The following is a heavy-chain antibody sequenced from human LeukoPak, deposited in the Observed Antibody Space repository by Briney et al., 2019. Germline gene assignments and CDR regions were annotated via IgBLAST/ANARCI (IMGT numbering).Heavy chain of an antibody. CDR2: ISAYNGNT. CDR3: ARDDFGWYALDY. V-gene: IGHV1-18*01. J-gene: IGHJ4*02. CDR1: GYTFTSYG. D-gene: IGHD6-19*01. Sequence: GASVEVSCKASGYTFTSYGISWVRQAPGQGLEWMGWISAYNGNTNYAQKLQGRVTMTTDTSTSTAYMELRSLRSDDTAVYYWARDDFGWYALDYWGQGTLVTVSS.